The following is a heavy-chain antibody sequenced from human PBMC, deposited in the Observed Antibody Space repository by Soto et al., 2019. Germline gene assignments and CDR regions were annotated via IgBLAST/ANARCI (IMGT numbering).Heavy chain of an antibody. J-gene: IGHJ4*02. CDR3: AREQGLVTDY. CDR1: GYAFTIYY. D-gene: IGHD5-18*01. V-gene: IGHV1-46*01. CDR2: INPSGGST. Sequence: VSVKVSCKASGYAFTIYYMHWVRQAPGQGLEWMGIINPSGGSTSYAQKFQGRVTMTRDTSTSTVYMELSSLRSEDTAVYYCAREQGLVTDYWGQGTLVTVSS.